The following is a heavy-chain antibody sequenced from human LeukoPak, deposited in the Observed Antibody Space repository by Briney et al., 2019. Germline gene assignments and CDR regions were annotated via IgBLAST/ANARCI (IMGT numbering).Heavy chain of an antibody. CDR2: ISAYNGNT. Sequence: GASVKVSCKTSGYTFTGYYIHWVRQAPGQGLEWMGWISAYNGNTNYAQKLQGRVTMTTDTSTSTAYMELRSLRSDDTAVYYCARVVPAARGNYYYYMDVWGKGTTVTVSS. V-gene: IGHV1-18*04. D-gene: IGHD2-2*01. CDR1: GYTFTGYY. J-gene: IGHJ6*03. CDR3: ARVVPAARGNYYYYMDV.